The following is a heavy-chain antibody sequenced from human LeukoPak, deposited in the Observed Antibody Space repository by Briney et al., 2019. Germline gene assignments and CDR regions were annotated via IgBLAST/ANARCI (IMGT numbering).Heavy chain of an antibody. D-gene: IGHD2-2*02. J-gene: IGHJ3*02. CDR1: GFTFDDYG. V-gene: IGHV3-20*04. Sequence: PGGSLRLSCAASGFTFDDYGMSWVRQAPGKGLEWVSGINWNGGSTGYADSVKGRLTISRDNAKNSLYLQMNSLRAEDTALYYCARRDIVVVPAAIFGAFDIWGQGTMVTVSS. CDR3: ARRDIVVVPAAIFGAFDI. CDR2: INWNGGST.